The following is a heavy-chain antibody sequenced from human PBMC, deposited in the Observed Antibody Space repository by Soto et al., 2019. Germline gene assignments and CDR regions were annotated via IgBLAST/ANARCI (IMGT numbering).Heavy chain of an antibody. J-gene: IGHJ4*02. CDR2: IIWDGGAT. Sequence: SSAASGFPFDDYAMHWLRQAPGKGLEWVSLIIWDGGATDYADSVKGRFTISRDNSKKSLYLQMNSLRAEDTALYYCAKGRRAGYNYSFDSWCQGILVTVS. CDR1: GFPFDDYA. V-gene: IGHV3-43D*04. CDR3: AKGRRAGYNYSFDS. D-gene: IGHD5-12*01.